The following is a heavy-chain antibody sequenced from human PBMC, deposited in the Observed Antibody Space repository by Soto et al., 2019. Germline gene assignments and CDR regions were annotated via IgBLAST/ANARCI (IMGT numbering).Heavy chain of an antibody. J-gene: IGHJ6*03. D-gene: IGHD2-21*01. V-gene: IGHV4-59*01. CDR2: IYYSGST. CDR3: ARSVCGGDCYFYYYMDV. Sequence: SETLSLTCTVSGGSISSYYWSWIRQPPGKGLEWIGYIYYSGSTNYNPSLKSRVTISVDTSKNQFSLKLSSVTAADTAVYYCARSVCGGDCYFYYYMDVWGKGTTVTVSS. CDR1: GGSISSYY.